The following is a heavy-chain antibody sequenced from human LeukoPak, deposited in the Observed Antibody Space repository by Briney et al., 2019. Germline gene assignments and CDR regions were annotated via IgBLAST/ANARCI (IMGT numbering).Heavy chain of an antibody. CDR1: GGTFSSYA. Sequence: GASVKVSCKASGGTFSSYAISWVRQAPGQGLEWMGGIIPIFGTTNYAQKFQDRVTITADESTSTAYMELSSLRSEDTAVYYCAVPYYYDSSGYYRAFDIWGQGTMVTVSS. CDR2: IIPIFGTT. J-gene: IGHJ3*02. D-gene: IGHD3-22*01. CDR3: AVPYYYDSSGYYRAFDI. V-gene: IGHV1-69*13.